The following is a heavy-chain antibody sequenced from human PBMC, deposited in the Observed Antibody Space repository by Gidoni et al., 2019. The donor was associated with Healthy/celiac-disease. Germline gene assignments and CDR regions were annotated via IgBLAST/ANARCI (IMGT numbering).Heavy chain of an antibody. CDR2: ISYDGSNK. CDR1: GFHFSSYA. J-gene: IGHJ4*02. D-gene: IGHD3-10*01. Sequence: QVQLVESGGGVVQPGRSLRLSCAASGFHFSSYAMHWVRQAPGKGLEWVAVISYDGSNKYYADSVKGRFTISRDNSKNTLYLQMNSLRAEDTAVYYCARDTAIGSGSYSRAYFDYWGQGTLVTVSS. CDR3: ARDTAIGSGSYSRAYFDY. V-gene: IGHV3-30*01.